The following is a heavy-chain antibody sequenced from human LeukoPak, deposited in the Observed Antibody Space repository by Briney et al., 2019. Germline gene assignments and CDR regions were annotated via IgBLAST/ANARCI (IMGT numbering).Heavy chain of an antibody. CDR2: ISYDGSNK. J-gene: IGHJ4*02. CDR1: GFAFSSYG. V-gene: IGHV3-30*18. Sequence: PGGSLRLSCAASGFAFSSYGMHWVRQAPGKGLEWVAVISYDGSNKYYADSVKGRFTISRDNSKNTPYLQMNSLRAEDTAVYYCAKDRRCSSTSCAGSMDYWGQGTLVTVSS. D-gene: IGHD2-2*01. CDR3: AKDRRCSSTSCAGSMDY.